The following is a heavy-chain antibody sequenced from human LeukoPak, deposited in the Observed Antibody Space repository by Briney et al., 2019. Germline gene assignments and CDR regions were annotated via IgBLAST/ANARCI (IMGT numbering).Heavy chain of an antibody. V-gene: IGHV3-21*01. J-gene: IGHJ4*02. CDR2: ISRTSTYI. CDR3: ARDPDYYGSGTYFNHYFDN. CDR1: GFTLSYFG. Sequence: PGGSLRLSCAASGFTLSYFGMNWVCQVPGKGLEWVSSISRTSTYIYYADSVKGRFTISRDNAKNSLHLQMASLRDEDTAVYYCARDPDYYGSGTYFNHYFDNWGQGTLVTASS. D-gene: IGHD3-10*01.